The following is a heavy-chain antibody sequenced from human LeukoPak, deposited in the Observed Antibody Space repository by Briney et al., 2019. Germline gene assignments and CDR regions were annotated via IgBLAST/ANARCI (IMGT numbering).Heavy chain of an antibody. CDR2: IYTSGST. Sequence: KPSETLSLTCTVSDGSISSYYWSWIRQPAGKGLEWIGRIYTSGSTNYNPSLKSRVTMSVDTSKNQFSLKLSSVTAADTAVYYCARDRDPMDTVVVPAAPFDYWGQGTLLTVSS. V-gene: IGHV4-4*07. CDR1: DGSISSYY. CDR3: ARDRDPMDTVVVPAAPFDY. J-gene: IGHJ4*02. D-gene: IGHD2-2*03.